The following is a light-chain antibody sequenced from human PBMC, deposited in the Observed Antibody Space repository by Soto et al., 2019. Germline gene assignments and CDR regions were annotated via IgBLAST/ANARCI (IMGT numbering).Light chain of an antibody. CDR3: SSYTSGSTLVV. CDR2: EVT. J-gene: IGLJ2*01. Sequence: QSVLTQPASVSGSPGQSITISCTGSSSDVGAYVSWYQQHPGKAPRLMIYEVTNRPSGVSNRFSGSKSGNTASLTISGLRAEDEADYYCSSYTSGSTLVVFGGGTKLTVL. V-gene: IGLV2-14*01. CDR1: SSDVGAY.